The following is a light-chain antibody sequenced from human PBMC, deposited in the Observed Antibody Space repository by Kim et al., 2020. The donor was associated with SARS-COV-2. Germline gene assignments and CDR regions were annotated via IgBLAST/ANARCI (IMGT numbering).Light chain of an antibody. CDR2: DGS. J-gene: IGKJ4*01. V-gene: IGKV3-11*01. Sequence: LSPSESAALPCRASLNVYNYVAWYTQKTGKSPRLLIYDGSNRATGIPARFSGSGSGTDFTLTISSLEPEDFAVYYCQQRSHWPTFGGGTKVDIK. CDR3: QQRSHWPT. CDR1: LNVYNY.